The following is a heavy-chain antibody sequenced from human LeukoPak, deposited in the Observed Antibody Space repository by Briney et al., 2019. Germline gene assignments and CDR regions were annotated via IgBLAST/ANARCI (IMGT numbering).Heavy chain of an antibody. CDR3: ARAVRVRRFYYYMDV. D-gene: IGHD3-10*01. V-gene: IGHV1-8*01. Sequence: ASVKVSCKASRYTFTSYDINWVRQATGQGLEWMGWMNPNSGNTGYAQKFQGRVTMTRNTSISTAYMELSSLRSEDTAVYYCARAVRVRRFYYYMDVWGKGTTVTVSS. CDR2: MNPNSGNT. J-gene: IGHJ6*03. CDR1: RYTFTSYD.